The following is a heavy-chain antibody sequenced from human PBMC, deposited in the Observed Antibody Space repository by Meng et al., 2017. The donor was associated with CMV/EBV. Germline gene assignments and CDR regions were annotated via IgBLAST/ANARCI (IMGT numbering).Heavy chain of an antibody. V-gene: IGHV6-1*01. CDR1: GASVSSNSAA. CDR2: TYYRSKWYN. Sequence: SETLSPTCAIAGASVSSNSAAWNWIRQSQSRGLEWLRRTYYRSKWYNDYAVSVKSRITINPDTSKNQFSLQLNSVTPEDTTVYYCAREEAVAGRTNYYYYGMDVWGQGTTVTVSS. J-gene: IGHJ6*02. CDR3: AREEAVAGRTNYYYYGMDV. D-gene: IGHD6-13*01.